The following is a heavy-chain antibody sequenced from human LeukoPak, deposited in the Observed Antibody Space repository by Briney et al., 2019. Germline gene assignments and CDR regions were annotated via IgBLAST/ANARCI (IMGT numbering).Heavy chain of an antibody. J-gene: IGHJ5*02. D-gene: IGHD4-23*01. V-gene: IGHV4-34*01. CDR1: GGSFSGYY. Sequence: PSETLSLTCAVYGGSFSGYYWSWIRQPPGKGLEWIGEINHSGSTYYNPSLKSRVTISVDTSKNQFSLKLSSVTAADTAVYYCAAGNGKWFDPWGQGTLVTVSS. CDR3: AAGNGKWFDP. CDR2: INHSGST.